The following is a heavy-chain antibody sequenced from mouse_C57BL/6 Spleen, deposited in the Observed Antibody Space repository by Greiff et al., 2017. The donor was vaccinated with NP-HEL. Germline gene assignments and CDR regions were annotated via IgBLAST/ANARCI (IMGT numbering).Heavy chain of an antibody. CDR2: IYPRSGNT. D-gene: IGHD1-1*01. V-gene: IGHV1-81*01. Sequence: VQLQQSGAELARPGASVKLSCKASGYTFTSYGISWVKQRTGQGLEWIGEIYPRSGNTYYNEKFKGKATLTADKSSSTAYMELRSLTSEDSAVYFCARDDGSSPWYFDVWGTGTTVTVSS. CDR1: GYTFTSYG. J-gene: IGHJ1*03. CDR3: ARDDGSSPWYFDV.